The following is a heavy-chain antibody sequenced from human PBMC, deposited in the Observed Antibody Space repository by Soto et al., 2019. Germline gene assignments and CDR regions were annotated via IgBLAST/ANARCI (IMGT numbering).Heavy chain of an antibody. D-gene: IGHD3-10*01. CDR1: GGSISSGGYY. CDR3: ASQTMVRGVIRIDY. CDR2: IYYSGST. V-gene: IGHV4-31*03. J-gene: IGHJ4*02. Sequence: SETLSLTCTVSGGSISSGGYYWSWIRQHPGKGLEWIGYIYYSGSTYYNPSLKSRVTISVDTSKNQFSLKLSSVTAADTAVYYCASQTMVRGVIRIDYWGQGTLVTVSS.